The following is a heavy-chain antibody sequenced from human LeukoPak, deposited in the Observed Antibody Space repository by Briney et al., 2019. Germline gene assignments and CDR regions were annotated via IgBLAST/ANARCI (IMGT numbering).Heavy chain of an antibody. Sequence: GGSLRLSCAASGFTFDDYAMHWVRQAPGKGLEWVSGISWNSGSIGYADSVKGRFTISRDNAKNSLYLQMNSLRAEDMALYYCTTVPYDILTGYFPSLGDWGQGTLVTVSS. CDR3: TTVPYDILTGYFPSLGD. D-gene: IGHD3-9*01. V-gene: IGHV3-9*03. CDR2: ISWNSGSI. J-gene: IGHJ4*02. CDR1: GFTFDDYA.